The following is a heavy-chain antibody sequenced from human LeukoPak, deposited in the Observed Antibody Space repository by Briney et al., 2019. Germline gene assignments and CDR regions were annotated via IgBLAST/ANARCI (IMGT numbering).Heavy chain of an antibody. V-gene: IGHV4-34*01. CDR1: GVSFSGYY. CDR3: ARVDFWSGYYLDY. CDR2: INHSGST. J-gene: IGHJ4*02. D-gene: IGHD3-3*01. Sequence: SETLSLTCAGYGVSFSGYYWSWIRQPPGKGLEWIGEINHSGSTNYNPSLKSRVTISVDTSKNQFSLKLSSVTAADTAVYYCARVDFWSGYYLDYWGQGTLVTVSS.